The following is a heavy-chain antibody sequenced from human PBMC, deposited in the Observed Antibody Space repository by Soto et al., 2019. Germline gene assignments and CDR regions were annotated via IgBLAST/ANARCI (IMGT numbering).Heavy chain of an antibody. CDR2: ISLYSDGT. D-gene: IGHD2-2*01. V-gene: IGHV1-18*01. CDR1: GYTFSNYG. J-gene: IGHJ5*02. Sequence: ASVKVSCKTSGYTFSNYGITWVRQAPGQPLEWLGWISLYSDGTNYAQKFQGRVSMTTDTSTTTAYMELRSLRSDDTAVYYFRRVVPGAVAWLGPLGQGTLVTVSS. CDR3: RRVVPGAVAWLGP.